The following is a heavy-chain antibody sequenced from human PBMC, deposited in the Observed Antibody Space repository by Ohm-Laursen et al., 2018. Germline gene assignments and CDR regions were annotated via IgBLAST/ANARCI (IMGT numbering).Heavy chain of an antibody. D-gene: IGHD2-15*01. J-gene: IGHJ3*02. CDR1: GGSASSFY. Sequence: SDTLSLTCTVSGGSASSFYWNWIRQPSGKGPEWVGRVSATGLPSYNPSLRSRLTMSVDTSKNQVSLRLASVTAADTALYFCAGDKGHGGRAFDIWGQGTRVTVSA. CDR2: VSATGLP. V-gene: IGHV4-4*07. CDR3: AGDKGHGGRAFDI.